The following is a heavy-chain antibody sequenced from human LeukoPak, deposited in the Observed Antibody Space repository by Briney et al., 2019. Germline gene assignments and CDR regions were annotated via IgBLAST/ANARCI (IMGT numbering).Heavy chain of an antibody. J-gene: IGHJ6*03. CDR1: GYTLTELS. D-gene: IGHD2-2*01. CDR3: ARGLGYCSSTSCYVGYMDV. V-gene: IGHV1-24*01. Sequence: ASVKVSCKVSGYTLTELSMHWVRQAPGKGLEWMGGFDPEDGETIYAQKFQGRVTMTRDTSINTVYMELSRLTSDDTAVYYCARGLGYCSSTSCYVGYMDVWGKGTTVTVSS. CDR2: FDPEDGET.